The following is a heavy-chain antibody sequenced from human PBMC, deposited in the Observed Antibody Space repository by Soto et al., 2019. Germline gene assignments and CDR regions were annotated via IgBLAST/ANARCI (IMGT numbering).Heavy chain of an antibody. Sequence: QDQLVQSGAEVKKPGSSVKVSCKASGGTFSSHTFSWVRQAPGQGLEWMGKIIPALGTATYAQKFQGIVTITADESATKGFVELKSLRSEDTAVYYCARPDFGDYWYFVLWGRGTLVTVSS. V-gene: IGHV1-69*08. CDR2: IIPALGTA. CDR1: GGTFSSHT. J-gene: IGHJ2*01. CDR3: ARPDFGDYWYFVL. D-gene: IGHD4-17*01.